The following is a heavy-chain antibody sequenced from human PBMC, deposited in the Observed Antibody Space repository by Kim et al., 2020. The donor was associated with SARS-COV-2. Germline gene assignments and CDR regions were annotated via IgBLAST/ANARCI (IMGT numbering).Heavy chain of an antibody. CDR3: ATPAYGSGSYLLDY. J-gene: IGHJ4*02. D-gene: IGHD3-10*01. CDR1: GYTLTELS. Sequence: ASVKVSCKVSGYTLTELSMHWVRQAPGKGLEWMGGFDPEDGETIYAQKFQGRVTMTEDTSTDTAYMELSSLRSEDTAVYYCATPAYGSGSYLLDYWGQGTLVTVSS. V-gene: IGHV1-24*01. CDR2: FDPEDGET.